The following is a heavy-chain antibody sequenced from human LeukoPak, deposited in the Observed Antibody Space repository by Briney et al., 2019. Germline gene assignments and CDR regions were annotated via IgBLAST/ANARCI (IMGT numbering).Heavy chain of an antibody. CDR2: IYYSGST. D-gene: IGHD6-13*01. V-gene: IGHV4-30-4*01. CDR1: GGSISSGDYY. CDR3: ARVGYSSSWYGHLNWFDP. Sequence: SQTLSLTCTVSGGSISSGDYYWSWIRQPPGKGLEWIGYIYYSGSTYYNPSLKSRVTISVDTSKNQFSLKLSSVTAADTAVYYCARVGYSSSWYGHLNWFDPWGQGTLVTVSS. J-gene: IGHJ5*02.